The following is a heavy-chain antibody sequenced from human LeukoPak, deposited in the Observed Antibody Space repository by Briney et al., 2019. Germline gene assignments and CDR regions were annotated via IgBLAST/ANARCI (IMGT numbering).Heavy chain of an antibody. J-gene: IGHJ6*02. CDR2: ISYDGSNK. Sequence: GGSLRLSCAASGFTFSSYAMHWVRQAPGKGLEWVAVISYDGSNKYYADSVKGRFTISRDNSKNTLYLQMNSLRAEDTAVYYCARSERDRVPRIDMDVWGQGTTVTVSS. V-gene: IGHV3-30-3*01. CDR1: GFTFSSYA. CDR3: ARSERDRVPRIDMDV. D-gene: IGHD1-14*01.